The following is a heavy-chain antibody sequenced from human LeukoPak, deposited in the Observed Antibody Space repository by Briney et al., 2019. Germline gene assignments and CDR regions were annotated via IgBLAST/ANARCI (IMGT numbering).Heavy chain of an antibody. CDR1: GYTFTNYA. CDR2: INTNTGNA. V-gene: IGHV7-4-1*02. D-gene: IGHD3-10*01. J-gene: IGHJ6*03. Sequence: ASVKVSCKASGYTFTNYAMNWVRQAPGQGLEWMGWINTNTGNATYAQGFTGRFVFSLDTSVSTAYLQISSLKAEDTAVYYCARSGGSGSYYARYYYYYMDVWGKGTTVTISS. CDR3: ARSGGSGSYYARYYYYYMDV.